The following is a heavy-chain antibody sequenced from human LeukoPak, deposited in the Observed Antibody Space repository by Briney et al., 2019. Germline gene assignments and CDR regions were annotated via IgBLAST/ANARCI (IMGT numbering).Heavy chain of an antibody. J-gene: IGHJ5*02. V-gene: IGHV4-59*01. CDR2: IYYTGST. Sequence: SETLSLTCTVSGGSISSYYWSWIRQPPGKGLEWIGYIYYTGSTSYSPSLKSRVTISVDTSKNQFSLKLTSVTAADTAVYYCARDKLSFGSRYNWFDPWGQGSLVTVSS. D-gene: IGHD3-16*01. CDR1: GGSISSYY. CDR3: ARDKLSFGSRYNWFDP.